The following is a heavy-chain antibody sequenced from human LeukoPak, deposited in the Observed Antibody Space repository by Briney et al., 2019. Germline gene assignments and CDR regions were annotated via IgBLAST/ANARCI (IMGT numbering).Heavy chain of an antibody. D-gene: IGHD2/OR15-2a*01. V-gene: IGHV3-21*01. CDR2: ITSTSTFI. Sequence: GGSLRLSCAASGFTFSTYSMNWVRQAPGKGLEWVSSITSTSTFIYYSDTVEGRFTVSRDNAKNSLYLQMNSLRAEDTAVYYCAREIVGRYFDLWGQGTPVTVSS. J-gene: IGHJ4*02. CDR3: AREIVGRYFDL. CDR1: GFTFSTYS.